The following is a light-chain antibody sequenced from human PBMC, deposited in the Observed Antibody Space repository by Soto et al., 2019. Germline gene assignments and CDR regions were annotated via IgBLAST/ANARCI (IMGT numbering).Light chain of an antibody. J-gene: IGKJ4*01. Sequence: DIQITQSPSALSASVGDRGTITFQASQDITNYLNWYQQKPGKAPKLLIYEASSLETGVPSRFSGGGSETHFTFTISSLQTEDFATYYCKQYVNLPLTFGGGTKVDIK. CDR1: QDITNY. CDR3: KQYVNLPLT. CDR2: EAS. V-gene: IGKV1-33*01.